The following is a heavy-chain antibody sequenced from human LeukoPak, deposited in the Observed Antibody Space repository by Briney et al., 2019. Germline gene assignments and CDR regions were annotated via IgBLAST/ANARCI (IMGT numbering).Heavy chain of an antibody. J-gene: IGHJ4*02. CDR1: GYTLTELS. CDR2: FDPEDGET. CDR3: ATAPPQVAHYLPFDY. Sequence: SVKLSCKLSGYTLTELSMHWVRQAPGNGLEWMGGFDPEDGETIYAQKFQGRVTMTADTSTDTAYMELSSLRSEDTAVYYCATAPPQVAHYLPFDYWGQGTLVTVSS. V-gene: IGHV1-24*01. D-gene: IGHD2-15*01.